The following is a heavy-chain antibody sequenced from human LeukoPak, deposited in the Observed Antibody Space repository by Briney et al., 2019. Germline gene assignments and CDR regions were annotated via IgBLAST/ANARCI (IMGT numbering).Heavy chain of an antibody. CDR3: ARHRYYYRSGSYYGAPYYMDV. CDR1: GGSFSGYY. Sequence: SETLSLTCAVYGGSFSGYYWGWIRRPPGKGLEWIGSIYYSGSTYYNPSLKSRVTIFVDTSKNQFSLKLSSVTAADTAVYYCARHRYYYRSGSYYGAPYYMDVWGKGTTVTISS. J-gene: IGHJ6*03. D-gene: IGHD3-10*01. CDR2: IYYSGST. V-gene: IGHV4-39*01.